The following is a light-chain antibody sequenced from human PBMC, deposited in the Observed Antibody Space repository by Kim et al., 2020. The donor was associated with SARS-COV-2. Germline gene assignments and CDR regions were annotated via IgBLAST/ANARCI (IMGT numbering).Light chain of an antibody. J-gene: IGLJ1*01. CDR1: KLGDRH. Sequence: SPGQTAGTTGSGDKLGDRHACWYQQKPGPSPLLVIYEDNKRPSGIPERFSGSNSGNTVTLTISGTQAMDEAEYYCQAWDSSTPWVFGTGTKVTVL. CDR2: EDN. V-gene: IGLV3-1*01. CDR3: QAWDSSTPWV.